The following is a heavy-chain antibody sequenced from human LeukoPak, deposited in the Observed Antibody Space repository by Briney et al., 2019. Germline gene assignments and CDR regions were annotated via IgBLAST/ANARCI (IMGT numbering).Heavy chain of an antibody. Sequence: ASVKVSRKVSGYTLTELSMHWVRQAPGKGLEWMGGFDPEDGETIYAQKFQGRVTMTEDTSTDTAYMELSSLRSEDTAVYYCATVKTCCRVYEGYYFDYWGQGTLVTVSS. V-gene: IGHV1-24*01. D-gene: IGHD5/OR15-5a*01. CDR1: GYTLTELS. CDR2: FDPEDGET. CDR3: ATVKTCCRVYEGYYFDY. J-gene: IGHJ4*02.